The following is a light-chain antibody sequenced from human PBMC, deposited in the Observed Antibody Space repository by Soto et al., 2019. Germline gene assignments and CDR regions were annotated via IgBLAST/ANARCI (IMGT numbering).Light chain of an antibody. CDR2: EVT. Sequence: QSVLTQPASVSGSRGQSITISCTGTRSDIGSYNSIAWYQQHPGKAPRVMIFEVTKRPSGISNRFSGSKSGSTASLTISGLQAEDLADYFRLSYAASCRCVFRGGTQVTVL. CDR3: LSYAASCRCV. J-gene: IGLJ3*02. V-gene: IGLV2-23*02. CDR1: RSDIGSYNS.